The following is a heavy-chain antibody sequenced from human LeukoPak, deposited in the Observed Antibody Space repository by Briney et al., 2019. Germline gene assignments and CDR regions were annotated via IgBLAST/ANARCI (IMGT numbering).Heavy chain of an antibody. J-gene: IGHJ4*02. CDR1: GFTFSSYG. Sequence: GGSLRLSRAASGFTFSSYGMHWVRQAPGKGLEWVAVIWYDGSNNYYANSVKGRFTISRDNSKNTLYLQMNSQRAEDTAVYYCARVSGSGYDLDYWGQGTLVTVSS. V-gene: IGHV3-33*01. CDR2: IWYDGSNN. CDR3: ARVSGSGYDLDY. D-gene: IGHD5-12*01.